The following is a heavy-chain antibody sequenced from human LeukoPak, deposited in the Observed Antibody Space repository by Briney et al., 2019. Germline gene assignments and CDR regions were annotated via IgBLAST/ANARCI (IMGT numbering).Heavy chain of an antibody. CDR2: IYSSGST. D-gene: IGHD1-26*01. J-gene: IGHJ4*02. CDR3: GRALGSGSYIDF. Sequence: SETLSLTCTVSGVSISNYYWSWIRQPAGKGLEWIGHIYSSGSTNYNPSLKRRVIIARDTSNRHFSLKWNSWTAADTGVYYCGRALGSGSYIDFWGQGNLVTVSS. V-gene: IGHV4-4*07. CDR1: GVSISNYY.